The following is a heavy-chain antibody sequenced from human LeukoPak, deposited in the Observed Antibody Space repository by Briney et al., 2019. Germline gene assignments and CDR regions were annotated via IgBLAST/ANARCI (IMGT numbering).Heavy chain of an antibody. CDR1: GFSVSVNY. CDR3: ARDGRGYSLDY. CDR2: IYSGGNA. Sequence: GGSLRLSCAASGFSVSVNYISWVRQAPGKGLEWVSIIYSGGNAYYADSVEGRFTISRDKSSSTVFLLMTSLSVEDTAVYYCARDGRGYSLDYWGPGTLVTVSS. J-gene: IGHJ4*02. V-gene: IGHV3-53*01. D-gene: IGHD5-18*01.